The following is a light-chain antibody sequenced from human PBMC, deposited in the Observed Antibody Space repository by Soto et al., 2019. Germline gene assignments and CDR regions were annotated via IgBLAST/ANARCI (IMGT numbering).Light chain of an antibody. CDR2: DAS. CDR3: QQRSNTIT. CDR1: QSVTRY. V-gene: IGKV3-11*01. J-gene: IGKJ5*01. Sequence: IALTQSPVTLSPSPVERATLSGRASQSVTRYLAWYQQEPGQAPRLLISDASNRATGIPARFSGSGSGADFTLTISSLQPEDFAVDYCQQRSNTITFGQGTRLEIK.